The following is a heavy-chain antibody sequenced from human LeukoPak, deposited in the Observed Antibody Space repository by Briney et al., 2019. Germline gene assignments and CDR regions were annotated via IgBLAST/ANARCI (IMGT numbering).Heavy chain of an antibody. Sequence: PSETLSLTCTVSGVSIRSTSYYWGWIRQPPGTGLEWIGSIYFSGNTYYNPSLKTRVTISIDTSKDQFSLKLTSVTAADTAIFYCASGYFVHTFDFWGEGTLGTVSS. CDR2: IYFSGNT. V-gene: IGHV4-39*01. J-gene: IGHJ4*02. D-gene: IGHD2-2*03. CDR1: GVSIRSTSYY. CDR3: ASGYFVHTFDF.